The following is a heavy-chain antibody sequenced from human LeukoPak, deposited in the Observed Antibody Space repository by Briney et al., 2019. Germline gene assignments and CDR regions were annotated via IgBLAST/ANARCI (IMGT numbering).Heavy chain of an antibody. J-gene: IGHJ2*01. CDR2: ISSSGSTI. Sequence: GGSLRLSCAASGFTFSSYEMNWVRQAPGKWLEWVSYISSSGSTIYYADSVKGRFTISRDNSKNTLYLQMNSLRAEDTAVYYCAKDRGYSYGTGYFDLWGRGTLVTVSS. CDR1: GFTFSSYE. V-gene: IGHV3-48*03. D-gene: IGHD5-18*01. CDR3: AKDRGYSYGTGYFDL.